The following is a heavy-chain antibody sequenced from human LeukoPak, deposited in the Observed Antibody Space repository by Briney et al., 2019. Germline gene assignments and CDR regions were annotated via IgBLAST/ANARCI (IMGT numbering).Heavy chain of an antibody. D-gene: IGHD2-15*01. CDR2: IIPIFGTA. Sequence: SVKVSCKASGGTFSSYAISWVRQALGQGLEWMGGIIPIFGTANYAQKFQGRVTITADESTSTAYMELSSLRSEDTAVYYCATPRMGDYYYYMDVWGKGTTVTVSS. CDR1: GGTFSSYA. CDR3: ATPRMGDYYYYMDV. V-gene: IGHV1-69*13. J-gene: IGHJ6*03.